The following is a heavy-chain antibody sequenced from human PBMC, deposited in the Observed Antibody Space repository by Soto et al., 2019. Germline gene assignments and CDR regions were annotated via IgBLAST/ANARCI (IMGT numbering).Heavy chain of an antibody. Sequence: GGSLRLSCAASGFTFSSYGMHWVRQAPGKGLEWVAVIWYDGSNKDYADSVKGRFTISRDNSKNTLYLQMNSRGAEDTAVYYCARDRRCSSTSCRNYYYYYGMDVWGQGATVTV. D-gene: IGHD2-2*01. V-gene: IGHV3-33*01. J-gene: IGHJ6*02. CDR3: ARDRRCSSTSCRNYYYYYGMDV. CDR1: GFTFSSYG. CDR2: IWYDGSNK.